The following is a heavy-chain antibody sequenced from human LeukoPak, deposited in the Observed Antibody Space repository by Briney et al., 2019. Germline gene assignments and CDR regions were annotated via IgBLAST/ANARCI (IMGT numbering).Heavy chain of an antibody. CDR1: GGTFSSYA. V-gene: IGHV1-69*04. CDR2: IIPIFGIA. D-gene: IGHD2-15*01. J-gene: IGHJ3*02. CDR3: ARVRGGGPDAFDI. Sequence: SMKVSCKASGGTFSSYAISWVRQAPGQGLEWMGRIIPIFGIANYAQKFQGRVTITADKSTSTAYMELSSLRSEDTAVYYCARVRGGGPDAFDIWGQGTMVTVSS.